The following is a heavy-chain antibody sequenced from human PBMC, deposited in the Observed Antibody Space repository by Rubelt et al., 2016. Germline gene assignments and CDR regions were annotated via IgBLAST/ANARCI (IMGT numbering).Heavy chain of an antibody. Sequence: EVQLVQSGAEVKKPGESLKISCKTSGYRFSTSWIAWVRQMPGKGLEWMGTIYPADSETTYSPSFQGKVTISADNSSKPACLQCGSLKTSDTAVYYCVRDSTEVFDIWGQGTMVIVSS. J-gene: IGHJ3*02. CDR1: GYRFSTSW. CDR3: VRDSTEVFDI. D-gene: IGHD2-21*02. V-gene: IGHV5-51*03. CDR2: IYPADSET.